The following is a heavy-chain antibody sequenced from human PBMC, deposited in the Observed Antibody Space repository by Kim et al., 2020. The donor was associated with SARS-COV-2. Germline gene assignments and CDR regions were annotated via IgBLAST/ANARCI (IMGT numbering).Heavy chain of an antibody. V-gene: IGHV3-21*01. CDR3: ARLISSWPKKYYFDY. D-gene: IGHD2-2*01. J-gene: IGHJ4*02. Sequence: DSVKGRFTISRDNAKNSLYLQMNSLRAEDTAVYYCARLISSWPKKYYFDYWGQGTLVTVSS.